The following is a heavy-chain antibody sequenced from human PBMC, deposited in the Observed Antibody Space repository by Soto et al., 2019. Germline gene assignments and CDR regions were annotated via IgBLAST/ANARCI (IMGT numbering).Heavy chain of an antibody. V-gene: IGHV3-49*04. J-gene: IGHJ6*02. CDR3: TRDVNYYDSSGYRIYYYYGMDV. CDR1: GFTFGDYA. D-gene: IGHD3-22*01. Sequence: AGGSLRLSCTASGFTFGDYAMSWVRQAPGKGLEWVGFIRSKAYGGTTEYAASVKGRFTISRDDSKSIAYLQMNSLKTEDTAVYYCTRDVNYYDSSGYRIYYYYGMDVWGQGTTVTVSS. CDR2: IRSKAYGGTT.